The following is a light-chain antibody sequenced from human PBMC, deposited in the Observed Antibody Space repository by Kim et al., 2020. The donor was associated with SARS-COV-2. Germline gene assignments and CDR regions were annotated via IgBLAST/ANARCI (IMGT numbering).Light chain of an antibody. CDR1: NSDIGVYNF. Sequence: QSALTQPASVSGSPGQSTSISCTGTNSDIGVYNFVSWYQHPPGQAPKLMIFDVTKRPSGLSPRFSGSKSGNTASLTISGLQPEDEAVYYCASFTSSSTWVFGGGTKVTVL. J-gene: IGLJ3*02. V-gene: IGLV2-14*03. CDR2: DVT. CDR3: ASFTSSSTWV.